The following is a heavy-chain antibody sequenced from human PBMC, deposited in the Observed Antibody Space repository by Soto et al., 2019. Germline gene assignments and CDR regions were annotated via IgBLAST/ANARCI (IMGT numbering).Heavy chain of an antibody. J-gene: IGHJ4*02. V-gene: IGHV5-10-1*01. CDR1: GYSFTSYL. D-gene: IGHD4-4*01. CDR2: IDPRDSHS. CDR3: ARDYSNYLGDDFEY. Sequence: GESLKISCKGSGYSFTSYLIRWVRQMPWKGLEGMGMIDPRDSHSKNSPSFQGHVTISADKSISTAYLQWSSLKASDTAMYFCARDYSNYLGDDFEYWGQGTLITVSS.